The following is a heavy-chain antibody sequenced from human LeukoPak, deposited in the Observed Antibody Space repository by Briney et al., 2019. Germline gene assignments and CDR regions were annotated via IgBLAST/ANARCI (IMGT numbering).Heavy chain of an antibody. CDR1: GGSFSGYY. J-gene: IGHJ4*02. CDR2: INHSGST. Sequence: SETLSLTCAVYGGSFSGYYWSWIRQPPGKGLEWIGEINHSGSTNYNPSLKSRVTISVDTSKNQFSLKLSSVTAADTAVYYCARGLYGSGWYLGTYYFDYWGQGTLVTVSS. V-gene: IGHV4-34*01. CDR3: ARGLYGSGWYLGTYYFDY. D-gene: IGHD6-19*01.